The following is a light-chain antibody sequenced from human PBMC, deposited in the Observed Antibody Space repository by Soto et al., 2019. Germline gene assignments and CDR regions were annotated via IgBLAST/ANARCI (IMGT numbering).Light chain of an antibody. CDR2: GNR. CDR3: QCYVSSYTYL. V-gene: IGLV1-40*01. Sequence: QSALTQPPSVSGAPGQRVTISCTGSSSNIGAGYDVHWYQQLPGTAPKLLIYGNRNRPSGVPDRFSGSKSGTSASLAITGLQGEVLAGYCCQCYVSSYTYLFCTGTDLTVL. J-gene: IGLJ1*01. CDR1: SSNIGAGYD.